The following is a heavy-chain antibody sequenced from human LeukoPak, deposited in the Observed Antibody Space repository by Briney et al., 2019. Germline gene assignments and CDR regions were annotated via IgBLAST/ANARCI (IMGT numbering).Heavy chain of an antibody. J-gene: IGHJ3*02. CDR1: HYSFTNYG. CDR3: ARDLVGVTIRDAFEI. V-gene: IGHV1-18*04. Sequence: ASVKVSYKPSHYSFTNYGVSWVRQAAGQGVEWLGGIGAHNEKTDISQRFHARQIFTTDTNTRNSFMHMSSLRADDTAVYFCARDLVGVTIRDAFEIWGQGTRVTVSS. CDR2: IGAHNEKT. D-gene: IGHD2-15*01.